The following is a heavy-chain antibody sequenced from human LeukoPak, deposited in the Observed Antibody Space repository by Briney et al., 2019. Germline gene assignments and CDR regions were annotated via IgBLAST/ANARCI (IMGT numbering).Heavy chain of an antibody. Sequence: SETLSLTCAVYGGSFSGYYWSWIRQPPEKGLEWIGEINHSGSTNYNPSLKSRVTISVDTSKNQFSLKLSSVTAADTAVYYCARANGDYGYWGQGTLVTVSS. CDR3: ARANGDYGY. V-gene: IGHV4-34*01. D-gene: IGHD4-17*01. CDR1: GGSFSGYY. CDR2: INHSGST. J-gene: IGHJ4*02.